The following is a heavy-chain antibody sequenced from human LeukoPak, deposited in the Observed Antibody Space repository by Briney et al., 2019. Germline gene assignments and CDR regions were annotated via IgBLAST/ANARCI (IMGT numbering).Heavy chain of an antibody. V-gene: IGHV4-34*01. CDR3: ARRPAATIDY. CDR1: GESFNGYF. D-gene: IGHD2-15*01. Sequence: PSETLSLTCAVYGESFNGYFWSWIRQPPGKGLEWIGGINNSGSTNYNPSLKSRVTLSVGTSKNQFSLKLNSVTAADTALYYCARRPAATIDYWSQGTLVTVSA. CDR2: INNSGST. J-gene: IGHJ4*02.